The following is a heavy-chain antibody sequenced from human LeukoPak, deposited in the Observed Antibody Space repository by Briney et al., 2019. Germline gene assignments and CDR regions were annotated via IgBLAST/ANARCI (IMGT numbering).Heavy chain of an antibody. J-gene: IGHJ4*02. D-gene: IGHD6-13*01. V-gene: IGHV3-48*01. CDR2: ISSSSSTI. CDR3: ARKDPYSSSWYYFDY. Sequence: PGGSLRLSCAASGFTFSSYSMNWVRQAPGKGLEWVSYISSSSSTIYYADSVKGRSTISRDNAKNSLYLQMNSLRAEDTAVYYCARKDPYSSSWYYFDYWGQGTLVTVSS. CDR1: GFTFSSYS.